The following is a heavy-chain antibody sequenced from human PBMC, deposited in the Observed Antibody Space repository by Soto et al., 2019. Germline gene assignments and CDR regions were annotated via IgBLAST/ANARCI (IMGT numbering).Heavy chain of an antibody. V-gene: IGHV5-51*01. CDR2: IYPGDSDT. CDR1: GYSFTSYW. D-gene: IGHD3-22*01. J-gene: IGHJ6*02. Sequence: ESLKISCKGSGYSFTSYWIGWVRQMPGKGLEWMGIIYPGDSDTRYSPSFQGQVTISADKSISTAYLQWSSLKASDTAMYYCARTQFYDSSGYYPNTAVYYYYGMDVWGQRTTVTVSS. CDR3: ARTQFYDSSGYYPNTAVYYYYGMDV.